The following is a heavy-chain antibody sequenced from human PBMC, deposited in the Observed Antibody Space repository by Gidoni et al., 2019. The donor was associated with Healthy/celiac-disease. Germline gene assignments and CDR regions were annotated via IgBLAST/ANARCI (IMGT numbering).Heavy chain of an antibody. J-gene: IGHJ4*02. V-gene: IGHV3-7*01. CDR3: AREPDC. CDR1: GFTCSSYW. CDR2: ITQDGSEK. D-gene: IGHD2-2*01. Sequence: EVQLVESGVGLVQPGVSLRLSCAASGFTCSSYWMSWVRQAPGKGLEWVANITQDGSEKYYVDSVKGRVTISRDTAKISLYLHMNSLRAEDTAVYYCAREPDCWGQGTLVTVSS.